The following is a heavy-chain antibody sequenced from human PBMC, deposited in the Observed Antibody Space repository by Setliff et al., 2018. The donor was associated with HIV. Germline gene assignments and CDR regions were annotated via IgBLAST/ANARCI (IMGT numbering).Heavy chain of an antibody. CDR3: AKDISGYSY. D-gene: IGHD3-22*01. CDR1: GFMFSSHG. V-gene: IGHV3-30*02. Sequence: LRLSCVASGFMFSSHGMHWVRQAPGKGLECLAFIRADGINKYHADSVKGRFTISRDNSKNTLYLEMNNLRTEDTAVYYCAKDISGYSYWGQGTPVTVSS. CDR2: IRADGINK. J-gene: IGHJ4*02.